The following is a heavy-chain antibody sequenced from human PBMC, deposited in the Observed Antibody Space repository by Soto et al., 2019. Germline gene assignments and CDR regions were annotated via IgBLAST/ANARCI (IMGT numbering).Heavy chain of an antibody. CDR2: IYYSGST. J-gene: IGHJ6*02. D-gene: IGHD3-16*01. CDR1: GGSISSSSYY. Sequence: SETLSLTCTVSGGSISSSSYYWGWIRQPPGKGLEWIGSIYYSGSTYYNPSLKSRVTISVDTSKNQFSLKLSSVTAADTAVYYCARQGVWADYCYSGMDVWGQGTTVTVSS. V-gene: IGHV4-39*01. CDR3: ARQGVWADYCYSGMDV.